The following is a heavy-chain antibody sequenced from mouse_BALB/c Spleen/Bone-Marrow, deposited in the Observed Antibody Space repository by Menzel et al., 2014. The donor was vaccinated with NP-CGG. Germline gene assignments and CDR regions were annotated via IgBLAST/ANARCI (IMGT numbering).Heavy chain of an antibody. Sequence: EVKLVESGPELVKPGASVKMSCKASGYTFTSYVMHWVKQKPGQGLEWVGYINPYSDGTNYNEKFRGKATLTSDKSSSTVYLEPSSLTSEDSAVYYCARGGSYYAVDYWGQGTSVTVSS. CDR1: GYTFTSYV. V-gene: IGHV1-14*01. CDR3: ARGGSYYAVDY. J-gene: IGHJ4*01. CDR2: INPYSDGT.